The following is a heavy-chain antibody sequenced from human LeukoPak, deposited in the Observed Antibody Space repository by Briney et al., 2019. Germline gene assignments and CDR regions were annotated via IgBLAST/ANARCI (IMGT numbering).Heavy chain of an antibody. CDR1: GFSLSASV. Sequence: GGCMRLSCAASGFSLSASVMHWVRPASGKGVEWGGRIRSKGNSYTTAYAASVKDRFTISRDDSKNTAYQQMNSLKTEDTAVYYCANGMDAWGQGTTVTVSS. J-gene: IGHJ6*02. CDR3: ANGMDA. V-gene: IGHV3-73*01. CDR2: IRSKGNSYTT.